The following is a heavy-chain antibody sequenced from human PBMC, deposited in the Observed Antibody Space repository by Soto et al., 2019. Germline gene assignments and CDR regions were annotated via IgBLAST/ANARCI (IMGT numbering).Heavy chain of an antibody. CDR1: GYTFTSYG. V-gene: IGHV1-18*01. Sequence: QVQLVQSGAEVKKPGASVKVSCKASGYTFTSYGISWVRQAPGQGLEWMGWISAYNGNTNYAQKLQGRVTMTTDTSTSTAYMELRSLRSDDTAVYYCARCLEIAVAGTVGWFAPWGQGTLVTVSS. CDR3: ARCLEIAVAGTVGWFAP. D-gene: IGHD6-19*01. CDR2: ISAYNGNT. J-gene: IGHJ5*02.